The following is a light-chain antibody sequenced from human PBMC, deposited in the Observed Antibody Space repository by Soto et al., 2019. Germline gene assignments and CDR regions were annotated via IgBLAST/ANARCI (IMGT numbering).Light chain of an antibody. CDR1: SSDVGGYNY. J-gene: IGLJ1*01. CDR3: CSYAGSYTYV. V-gene: IGLV2-11*01. CDR2: DVS. Sequence: QSALTQPRSVSGSPGQSFTISCTGTSSDVGGYNYVSWYQQHPGKAPKLMIYDVSKRPSGVPDRLSGSKSGNAASLTISGLQAEDEADYYCCSYAGSYTYVFGTGTKVTVL.